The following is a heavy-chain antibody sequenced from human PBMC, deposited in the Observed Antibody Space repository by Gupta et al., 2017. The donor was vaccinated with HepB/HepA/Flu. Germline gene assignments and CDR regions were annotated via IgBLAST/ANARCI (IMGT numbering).Heavy chain of an antibody. Sequence: QLPLQESGPGLVKPSETLSLTCTVSGVSISSTSYSWGWLRHPPGKGLEWIGSISYSGNTYYNSSLKSRVTISVDTSKNQFSLRLTAVTAADTAVYYWVRHKGGVTRGADYWGQGTLVTVSS. CDR3: VRHKGGVTRGADY. CDR1: GVSISSTSYS. CDR2: ISYSGNT. J-gene: IGHJ4*02. D-gene: IGHD2-21*02. V-gene: IGHV4-39*01.